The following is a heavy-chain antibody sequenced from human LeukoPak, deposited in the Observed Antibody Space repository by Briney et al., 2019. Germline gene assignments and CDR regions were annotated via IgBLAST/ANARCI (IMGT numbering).Heavy chain of an antibody. Sequence: PGRSLRLSCAASGFTFSSYGMHWVRQAPGKGLEWVAVIWYDGSNKYYADSVKGRFTISRDNSKNTLYLQMNSLRAEDTAVYYCANYGIWFGELFSSYWGQGTLVTVSS. CDR1: GFTFSSYG. J-gene: IGHJ4*02. D-gene: IGHD3-10*01. V-gene: IGHV3-33*06. CDR3: ANYGIWFGELFSSY. CDR2: IWYDGSNK.